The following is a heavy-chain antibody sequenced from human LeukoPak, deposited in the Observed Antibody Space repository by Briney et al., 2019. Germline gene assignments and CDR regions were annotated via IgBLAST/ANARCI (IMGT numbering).Heavy chain of an antibody. D-gene: IGHD3-22*01. J-gene: IGHJ6*02. CDR1: GITFSTYS. Sequence: GGSLRLSCAASGITFSTYSMNWVRQAPGKGLEWVSYISSGSSTIYYADSVKGRFTISRDNAKNSLYLQMNSLRAEDTAVYYCARAADSSGYWSYYYYGMDVWGQGTTVTVSS. CDR3: ARAADSSGYWSYYYYGMDV. V-gene: IGHV3-48*01. CDR2: ISSGSSTI.